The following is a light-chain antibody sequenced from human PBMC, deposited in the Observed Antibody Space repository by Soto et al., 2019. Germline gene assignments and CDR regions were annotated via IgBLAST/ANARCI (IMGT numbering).Light chain of an antibody. CDR1: SSDVGGYNY. CDR3: SSYTSSSTFYV. J-gene: IGLJ1*01. Sequence: QSALTQPASVSGSPGQSITISCTGTSSDVGGYNYVSWYQQHPGKAPKLMLYDVSNRPSGVSNRFSGSKAGNTASLTISGRQAEDEADYYCSSYTSSSTFYVFGTGTKLTVL. V-gene: IGLV2-14*01. CDR2: DVS.